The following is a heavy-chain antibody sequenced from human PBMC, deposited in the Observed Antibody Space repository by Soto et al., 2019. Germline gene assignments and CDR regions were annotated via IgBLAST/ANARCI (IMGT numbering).Heavy chain of an antibody. J-gene: IGHJ4*02. CDR2: FDPEDGET. CDR3: ATGGYFYFDY. Sequence: ASVKVSCKVSGYTLTESSMHWVRQAPGRGLEWMGGFDPEDGETIYAQKFQGRVTMTEDTSTDTAYMELSSLRSEDTAVYYCATGGYFYFDYWGQGTLVTVSS. V-gene: IGHV1-24*01. CDR1: GYTLTESS. D-gene: IGHD2-21*01.